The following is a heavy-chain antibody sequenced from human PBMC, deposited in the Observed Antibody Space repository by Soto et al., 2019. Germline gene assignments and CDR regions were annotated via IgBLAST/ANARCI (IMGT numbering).Heavy chain of an antibody. V-gene: IGHV3-21*01. CDR1: GFIFTSYS. CDR3: ARDRSAERFAQYFQH. J-gene: IGHJ1*01. Sequence: GGSLRLSCAASGFIFTSYSMVWVRQAPGKGLGWVSSISSRSDSIYYADSVKGRFTISRDNAQNSLYLQMNSLTSEDTAVYYCARDRSAERFAQYFQHWGPSILVTVSS. D-gene: IGHD6-19*01. CDR2: ISSRSDSI.